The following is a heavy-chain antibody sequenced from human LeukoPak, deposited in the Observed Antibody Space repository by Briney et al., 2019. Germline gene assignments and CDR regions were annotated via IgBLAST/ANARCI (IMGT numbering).Heavy chain of an antibody. Sequence: GGSLRLSCAASGFTFSSYGMHWVRQAPGKGLEWVGFIRSKAYGGTTEYAASVKGRFTISRDDSKSIAYLQMNSLKTEDTAVYYCTRDGWELLGYFDYWGQGTLVTASS. CDR1: GFTFSSYG. CDR3: TRDGWELLGYFDY. J-gene: IGHJ4*02. D-gene: IGHD1-26*01. V-gene: IGHV3-49*04. CDR2: IRSKAYGGTT.